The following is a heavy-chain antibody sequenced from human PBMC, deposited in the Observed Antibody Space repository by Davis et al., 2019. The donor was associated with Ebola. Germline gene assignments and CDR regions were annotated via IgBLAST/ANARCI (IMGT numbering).Heavy chain of an antibody. CDR2: IIPVSGIP. J-gene: IGHJ4*02. CDR1: GGTFSSYA. Sequence: SVKVSCKASGGTFSSYAISWVRQAPGQGLEWMGGIIPVSGIPKYAQKFQGRVTITADESTSTVYMELSSLRSEDTAVYYCAKDRYYDNSPLYFESETWGQGTLVTVSS. CDR3: AKDRYYDNSPLYFESET. V-gene: IGHV1-69*13. D-gene: IGHD3-22*01.